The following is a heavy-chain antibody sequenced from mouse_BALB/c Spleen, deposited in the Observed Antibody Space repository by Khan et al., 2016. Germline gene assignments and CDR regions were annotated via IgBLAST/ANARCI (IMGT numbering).Heavy chain of an antibody. V-gene: IGHV1-7*01. Sequence: QVQLQQSGAELAKPGASVKMSCKASGYTFTSYWMHWVKQRPGQGLEWIGYINPSTGYTEYNQKFKDKATLTADKSSSTAYMQLSSLTSEDSAVYYCTSSVPLYAMVYWGQGTSVTVSS. CDR3: TSSVPLYAMVY. CDR2: INPSTGYT. J-gene: IGHJ4*01. CDR1: GYTFTSYW. D-gene: IGHD1-1*01.